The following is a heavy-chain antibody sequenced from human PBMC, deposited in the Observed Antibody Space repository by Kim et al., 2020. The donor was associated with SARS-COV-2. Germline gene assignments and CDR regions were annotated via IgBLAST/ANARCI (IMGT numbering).Heavy chain of an antibody. V-gene: IGHV3-23*01. CDR2: ISTSGGTT. Sequence: GGSLRLSCAACGFTFSSSVMDWVRQAPGKGLELISVISTSGGTTYYADSVKGRFTISRDNSKNTLYLQMDRLRCEDTALYYCARERSGHRNFDLWGRGTLVTVSS. D-gene: IGHD1-26*01. CDR1: GFTFSSSV. CDR3: ARERSGHRNFDL. J-gene: IGHJ2*01.